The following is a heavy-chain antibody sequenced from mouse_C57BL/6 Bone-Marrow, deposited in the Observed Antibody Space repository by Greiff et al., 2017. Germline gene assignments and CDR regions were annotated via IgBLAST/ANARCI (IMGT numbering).Heavy chain of an antibody. CDR3: ARSYDYDDYTMGY. J-gene: IGHJ4*01. V-gene: IGHV1-64*01. CDR2: MHPNGGSP. D-gene: IGHD2-4*01. CDR1: GYTFTNYW. Sequence: QVQLQQPGAELVKPGASVKLSCKASGYTFTNYWMHWVKQRPGQGLEWIGMMHPNGGSPDYNEKFKSEATLSVDKSSRTAYMELSSLTSEDSAFYYCARSYDYDDYTMGYWGQGTSVTVSS.